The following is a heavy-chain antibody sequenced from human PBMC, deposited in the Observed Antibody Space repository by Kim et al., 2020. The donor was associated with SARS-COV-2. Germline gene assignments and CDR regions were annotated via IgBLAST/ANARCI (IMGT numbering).Heavy chain of an antibody. CDR2: INHSGRT. V-gene: IGHV4-34*01. D-gene: IGHD3-10*01. Sequence: SETLSLTCAVYGGSFSGYYWSWIRQPPGKGLEWIGEINHSGRTNYNPSLKSRVTISVDTSKNQFSLKLTSVTAADTAVYYCARRLSNTSGWGSHYGDLWGQAILVTVSS. CDR1: GGSFSGYY. J-gene: IGHJ4*02. CDR3: ARRLSNTSGWGSHYGDL.